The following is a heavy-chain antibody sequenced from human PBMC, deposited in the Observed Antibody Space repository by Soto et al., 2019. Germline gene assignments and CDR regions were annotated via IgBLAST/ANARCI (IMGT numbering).Heavy chain of an antibody. CDR1: GGTFSSYA. J-gene: IGHJ5*02. D-gene: IGHD3-22*01. Sequence: QVQLVQSGAEVKKPGSSVKVSCKASGGTFSSYAISWVRQAPGQGLEWMGGIIPIFGTANYAQKFQGRVTITADESTSTAYMELSSLRSEDTAVCYCARRPPYYDSSGQGLDPWGQGTLVTVSS. CDR2: IIPIFGTA. V-gene: IGHV1-69*12. CDR3: ARRPPYYDSSGQGLDP.